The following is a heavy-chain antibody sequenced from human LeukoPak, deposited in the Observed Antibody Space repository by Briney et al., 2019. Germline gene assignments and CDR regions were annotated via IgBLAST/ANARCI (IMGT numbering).Heavy chain of an antibody. D-gene: IGHD3-22*01. V-gene: IGHV3-66*01. CDR1: GFTVSSNY. CDR2: IYSGGST. Sequence: GGSLRLSCAASGFTVSSNYMSWVRQAPGKGLEWVSVIYSGGSTYYADSVKGRFTISRDNSKNTVFLQMNSLRAEDTAVYFCARDGYFDISGYYDYWGQGTLVTVSS. J-gene: IGHJ4*02. CDR3: ARDGYFDISGYYDY.